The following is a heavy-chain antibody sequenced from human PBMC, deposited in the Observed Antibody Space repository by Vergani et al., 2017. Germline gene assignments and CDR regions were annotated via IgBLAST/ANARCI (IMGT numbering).Heavy chain of an antibody. CDR2: ISGSGGST. CDR1: GFTFNHYA. J-gene: IGHJ6*02. V-gene: IGHV3-23*01. Sequence: EVQLLDSGGDLVQPGGSLRLSCAASGFTFNHYAMNWVRQAPGKGLEWDSGISGSGGSTYYAGSVKGRFTISRDSSKNTLYLQMNSLSAGDTAVYYCAKANPRNSGYDYLYYYHAMDVWGQETTVTVSS. CDR3: AKANPRNSGYDYLYYYHAMDV. D-gene: IGHD5-12*01.